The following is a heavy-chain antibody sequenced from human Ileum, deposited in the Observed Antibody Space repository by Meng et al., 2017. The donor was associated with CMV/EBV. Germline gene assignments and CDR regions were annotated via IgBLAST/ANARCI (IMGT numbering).Heavy chain of an antibody. CDR3: VRTKYSSSYGGMDV. Sequence: GGSLRLSCAASGFTFTSYWMHWVRQAPGKGLGWVSRINGDGITTTYADSVKGRFTISRDNAKNTLFLQMNSLRAEDTAVYFCVRTKYSSSYGGMDVWGQGTTVTVSS. D-gene: IGHD6-6*01. J-gene: IGHJ6*02. CDR2: INGDGITT. V-gene: IGHV3-74*01. CDR1: GFTFTSYW.